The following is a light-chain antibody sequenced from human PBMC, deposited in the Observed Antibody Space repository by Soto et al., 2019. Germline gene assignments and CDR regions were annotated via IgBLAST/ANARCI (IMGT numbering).Light chain of an antibody. V-gene: IGKV1-13*02. Sequence: AIQLTQSPSSLSASVGDRVTITCRASQGISSSLAWYQQKPGKPPKLLIYAASSLESGVPSRFSGSGSGTDFTFTIRSLQPENFATYYCQQFNSYSITFGQGTRLESK. CDR2: AAS. CDR1: QGISSS. CDR3: QQFNSYSIT. J-gene: IGKJ5*01.